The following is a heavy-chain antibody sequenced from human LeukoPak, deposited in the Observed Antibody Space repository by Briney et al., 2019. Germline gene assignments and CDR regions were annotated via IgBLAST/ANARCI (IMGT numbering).Heavy chain of an antibody. V-gene: IGHV1-2*02. CDR2: INPNSGGT. D-gene: IGHD3-10*01. J-gene: IGHJ6*03. CDR3: ARRHYGSGTSPRYYYYYMDV. Sequence: GASVKVSCKASGYTFTGYYMHWVRQAPGQGLEWMGWINPNSGGTNYAQKFQGRVTMTRDTSISTAYMELSRLRSDDTAVYYCARRHYGSGTSPRYYYYYMDVWGKGTTVTVSS. CDR1: GYTFTGYY.